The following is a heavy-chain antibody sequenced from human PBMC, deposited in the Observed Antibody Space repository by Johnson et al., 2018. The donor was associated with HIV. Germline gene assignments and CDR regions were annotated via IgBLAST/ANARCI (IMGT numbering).Heavy chain of an antibody. Sequence: QVQLVESGGGVVQPGRSLRLSCAASGFTFSSYAMHWVRQAPGKGLEWVAVISYDGSNKYYADSVKGRFTLLRDNSKNTLYLQMNSLRGEDKAVYYCARGIDGSAQNSDAFDNWGQGTMVTVSS. V-gene: IGHV3-30-3*01. CDR3: ARGIDGSAQNSDAFDN. CDR1: GFTFSSYA. D-gene: IGHD5-24*01. J-gene: IGHJ3*02. CDR2: ISYDGSNK.